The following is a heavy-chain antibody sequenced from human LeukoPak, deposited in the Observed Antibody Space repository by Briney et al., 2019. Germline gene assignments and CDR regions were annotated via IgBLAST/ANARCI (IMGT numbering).Heavy chain of an antibody. CDR2: ISAYNGNT. V-gene: IGHV1-18*01. Sequence: ASVKVSCKASGYTFTSYGISWVRQAPGQGLERMGWISAYNGNTNYAQKLQGRVTMTTDTSTSTAYMELRSLRSDDTAVYYCARADCTNGVCYIGNFDYWGQGTLVTVSS. J-gene: IGHJ4*02. D-gene: IGHD2-8*01. CDR3: ARADCTNGVCYIGNFDY. CDR1: GYTFTSYG.